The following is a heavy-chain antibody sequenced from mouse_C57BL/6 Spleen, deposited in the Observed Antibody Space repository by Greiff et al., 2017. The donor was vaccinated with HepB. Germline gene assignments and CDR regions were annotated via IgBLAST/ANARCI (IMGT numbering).Heavy chain of an antibody. V-gene: IGHV1-9*01. CDR1: GYTFTSYW. Sequence: QVQLKQPGAELVMPGASVKLSCKASGYTFTSYWMHWVKQRPGQGLEWIGEILPGSGSTNYNEKFKGKATFTADTSSNTAYMQLSSLTTEDSAIYYCARNYFDYWGQGTTLTVSS. CDR2: ILPGSGST. J-gene: IGHJ2*01. CDR3: ARNYFDY.